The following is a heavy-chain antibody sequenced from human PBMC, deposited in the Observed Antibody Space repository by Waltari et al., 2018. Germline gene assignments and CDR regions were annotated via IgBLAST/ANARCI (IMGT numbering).Heavy chain of an antibody. CDR2: ITASGGAI. D-gene: IGHD3-10*01. Sequence: EVRLVESGGGLVQPGGSLRLSCAASGFTFSSYSMNWVRQAPGKGLEWISYITASGGAIYYADSVKGRFSISRDGAKKSLYLQMNSLRAEDTAVYYCARGTPGFFDIWGQGTMVTVSS. J-gene: IGHJ3*02. CDR1: GFTFSSYS. CDR3: ARGTPGFFDI. V-gene: IGHV3-48*04.